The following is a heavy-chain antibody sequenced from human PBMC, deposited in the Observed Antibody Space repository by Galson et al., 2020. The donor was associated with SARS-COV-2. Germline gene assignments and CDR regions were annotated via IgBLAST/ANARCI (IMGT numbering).Heavy chain of an antibody. V-gene: IGHV3-23*01. J-gene: IGHJ4*02. CDR2: VTAGGSIT. CDR3: AKDQGNDYGDQLDY. D-gene: IGHD4-17*01. CDR1: GFTFSRYA. Sequence: GGSLRLSCAGSGFTFSRYAMSCVRQVPGKGLEWVSSVTAGGSITYHADTVKGRFTISRDNSKNTLYLQMNSLRVEDTALYYCAKDQGNDYGDQLDYWGQGTLVSVSS.